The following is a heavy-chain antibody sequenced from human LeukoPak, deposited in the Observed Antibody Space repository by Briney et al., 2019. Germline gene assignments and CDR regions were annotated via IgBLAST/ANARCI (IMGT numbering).Heavy chain of an antibody. Sequence: PGGSLRLSCAASRFTFSNYAMSWVRQAPGEGLEWVSVISGSGGSTDYADSVKGRFTISRDNSKNTLYLQMNSLRAEDTAVYYCAKDSYYGSGSYIRYFDYWGQGTLVTVSS. CDR3: AKDSYYGSGSYIRYFDY. CDR1: RFTFSNYA. J-gene: IGHJ4*02. CDR2: ISGSGGST. V-gene: IGHV3-23*01. D-gene: IGHD3-10*01.